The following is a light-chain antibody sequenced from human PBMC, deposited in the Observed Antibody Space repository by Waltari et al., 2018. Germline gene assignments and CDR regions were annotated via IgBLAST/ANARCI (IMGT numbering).Light chain of an antibody. CDR3: QHYVRLPVT. CDR2: GAS. CDR1: ESVSRA. J-gene: IGKJ1*01. V-gene: IGKV3-20*01. Sequence: EIVLTQSPGTLSSSPGERVTLSCRASESVSRALAWYQQKPGQAPRLLMYGASTRATGIPDRFSGSGSGTDFSLTISRLEPEDFAVYYCQHYVRLPVTFGQGTKVEIK.